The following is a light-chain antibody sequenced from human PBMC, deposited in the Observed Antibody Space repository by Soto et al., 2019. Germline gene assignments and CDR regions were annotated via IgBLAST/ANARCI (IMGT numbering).Light chain of an antibody. J-gene: IGKJ5*01. CDR2: AAS. Sequence: DIQMTQSPSSLSASVGDRVTITCRASQSISSYLNWYQQKPGKAPKLLIYAASSLQSGVPSRFSGSGSGTDFTLTISSLQPEDFATYDCQQRYSTPPITFGQGTRLEIK. CDR1: QSISSY. CDR3: QQRYSTPPIT. V-gene: IGKV1-39*01.